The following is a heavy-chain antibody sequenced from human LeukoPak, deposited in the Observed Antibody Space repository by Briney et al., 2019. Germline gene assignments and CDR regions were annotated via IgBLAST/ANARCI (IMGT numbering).Heavy chain of an antibody. CDR3: ASSNYVDAFHI. Sequence: PSETLSLTRTVSGGSISSSSYYWGWIRQPPGKGLEWIGSVYYSGATYYNPSLNSRVTISVDTSKKQFSLKLSSVTAADTAVYYCASSNYVDAFHIWGQGTMVTVSS. D-gene: IGHD1-7*01. CDR2: VYYSGAT. V-gene: IGHV4-39*01. J-gene: IGHJ3*02. CDR1: GGSISSSSYY.